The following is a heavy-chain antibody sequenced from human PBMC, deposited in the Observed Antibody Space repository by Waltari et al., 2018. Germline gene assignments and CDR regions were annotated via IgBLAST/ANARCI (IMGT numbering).Heavy chain of an antibody. CDR3: AKGDYGDSPGDY. Sequence: QVQLVESGGGVVQPGGSLRLSCAASGFTFSSYGMHWVRQAPGKGLEWVAFIRYDGSNKYYADSVKGRFTISRDNSKNTLYLQMNSLRAEDTAVYYCAKGDYGDSPGDYWGQGTLVTVSS. J-gene: IGHJ4*02. CDR1: GFTFSSYG. V-gene: IGHV3-30*02. CDR2: IRYDGSNK. D-gene: IGHD4-17*01.